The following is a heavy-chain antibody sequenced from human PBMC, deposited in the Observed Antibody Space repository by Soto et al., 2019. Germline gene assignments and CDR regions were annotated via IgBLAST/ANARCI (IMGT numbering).Heavy chain of an antibody. D-gene: IGHD6-19*01. V-gene: IGHV3-7*01. Sequence: EVQLVESGGGLVQPGGSLRLSCAASGFTFSSYWMSWVRQAPGKGLEWVANIKQDGSEKYYVDSVKGRFTISRDNANNSLYLQMNSLRAEDTAVYYCAREVPNSSGWPPYYYYGMDVWGQGTTVTFAS. J-gene: IGHJ6*02. CDR3: AREVPNSSGWPPYYYYGMDV. CDR2: IKQDGSEK. CDR1: GFTFSSYW.